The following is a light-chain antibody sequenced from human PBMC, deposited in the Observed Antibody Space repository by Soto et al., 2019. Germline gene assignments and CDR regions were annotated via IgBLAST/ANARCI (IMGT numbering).Light chain of an antibody. CDR2: DVT. CDR3: CSYTSASTPYV. Sequence: QSVLSQPASVSGSPGQSITISCTGTSSDVGGYNYVSWFQQHPGKAPKLMVYDVTNRPSVVSYRFSGSKSGNTASLIISGLQAEDEADYYCCSYTSASTPYVFGTGTKLTVL. J-gene: IGLJ1*01. V-gene: IGLV2-14*01. CDR1: SSDVGGYNY.